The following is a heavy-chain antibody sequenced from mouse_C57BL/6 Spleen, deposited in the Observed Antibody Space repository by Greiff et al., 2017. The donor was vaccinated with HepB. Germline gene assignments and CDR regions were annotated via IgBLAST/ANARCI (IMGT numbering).Heavy chain of an antibody. D-gene: IGHD2-14*01. CDR1: GYTFTSYW. CDR3: AREGYDDAMDY. V-gene: IGHV1-26*01. CDR2: INPNNGGT. J-gene: IGHJ4*01. Sequence: EVQLQQPGTELVKPGASVKLSCKASGYTFTSYWMHWVKQSHGKSLEWIGDINPNNGGTSYNQKFKGKATLTVDKSSSTAYMELRSLTSEDSAVYYCAREGYDDAMDYWGQGTSVTVSS.